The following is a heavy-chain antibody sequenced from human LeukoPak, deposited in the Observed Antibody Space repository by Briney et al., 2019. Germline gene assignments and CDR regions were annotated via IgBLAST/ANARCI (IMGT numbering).Heavy chain of an antibody. CDR3: ARDRGRDGYNLQDFDY. J-gene: IGHJ4*02. V-gene: IGHV1-69*05. D-gene: IGHD5-24*01. Sequence: SVEVSFKASGGTFSSYAISWVRQAPGQGLEWMGGIIPIFGTANYAQKFQGRVTITTDESTSTAYMELSSLRSEDTAVYYCARDRGRDGYNLQDFDYWGQGTLVTVSS. CDR2: IIPIFGTA. CDR1: GGTFSSYA.